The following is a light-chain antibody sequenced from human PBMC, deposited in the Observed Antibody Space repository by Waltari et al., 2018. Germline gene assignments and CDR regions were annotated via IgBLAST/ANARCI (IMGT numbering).Light chain of an antibody. CDR3: MQALQTPIT. CDR2: LGS. J-gene: IGKJ5*01. CDR1: PSLLHSNGYNY. Sequence: DVVVTPSPLSLPVTPGEPASISCRSSPSLLHSNGYNYLDWYLQKPGQSPQLLIYLGSNRASGVPDRFSGSGSGTDFTLKISRVEAEDVGVYYCMQALQTPITFGQGTRLEIK. V-gene: IGKV2-28*01.